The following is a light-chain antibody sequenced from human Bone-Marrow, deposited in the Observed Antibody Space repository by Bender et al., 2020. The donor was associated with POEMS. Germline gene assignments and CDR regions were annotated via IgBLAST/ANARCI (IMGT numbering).Light chain of an antibody. CDR1: SSDIGAFNY. Sequence: QSALTQPASVSGSPGQSITISCTGTSSDIGAFNYVSWYQQHPGKAPKVMIYDVSNRPSGVSNRFSGSKSGNSASLAISGLQSEDEADYYCAAWDDSLNGLVFGGGTKLTVL. CDR2: DVS. J-gene: IGLJ2*01. CDR3: AAWDDSLNGLV. V-gene: IGLV2-14*03.